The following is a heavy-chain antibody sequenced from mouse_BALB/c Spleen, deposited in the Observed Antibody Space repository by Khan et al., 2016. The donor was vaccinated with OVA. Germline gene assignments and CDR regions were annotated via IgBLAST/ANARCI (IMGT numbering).Heavy chain of an antibody. D-gene: IGHD1-1*01. Sequence: QVQLQQSGAELAKPGASVKMSCKASGYTFINYWILWIKQRPGQGLEWIGYINPSTGYTAYTQNFKDKATLTADKSSSTAYMQLSSLTSEDSTVYYCARRGLRWDFDYWGQGTTLTVSS. J-gene: IGHJ2*01. CDR3: ARRGLRWDFDY. CDR2: INPSTGYT. V-gene: IGHV1-7*01. CDR1: GYTFINYW.